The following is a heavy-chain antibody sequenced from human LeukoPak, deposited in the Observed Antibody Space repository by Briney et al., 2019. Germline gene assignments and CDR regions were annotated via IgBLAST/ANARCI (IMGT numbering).Heavy chain of an antibody. CDR1: GYTFTSYG. CDR3: ARDSAYCSSSGCYALPPYYYYHYMDV. V-gene: IGHV1-18*01. Sequence: ASVKVSCKASGYTFTSYGISWVRQAPGQGLEWMGWISAYNGNTNYAQKLQGRVTMTTDTSTSTAYMELRSLRSDDTAVYYCARDSAYCSSSGCYALPPYYYYHYMDVWGKGTTVTVSS. CDR2: ISAYNGNT. J-gene: IGHJ6*03. D-gene: IGHD2-2*01.